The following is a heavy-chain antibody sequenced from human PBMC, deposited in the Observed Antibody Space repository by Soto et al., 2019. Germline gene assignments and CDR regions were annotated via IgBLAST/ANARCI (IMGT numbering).Heavy chain of an antibody. J-gene: IGHJ6*02. CDR2: ISYDGSNK. CDR1: GFTFSSYG. Sequence: QVQLVESGGGVVQPGRSLRLSCAASGFTFSSYGMHWVRQAPGKGLEWVAVISYDGSNKYYADSVKGRFTISRDNSKNTLYLQMNSLRAEDTAVYYCAKVYYDILTGYRLDGMDVWGQGTTVTVSS. V-gene: IGHV3-30*18. D-gene: IGHD3-9*01. CDR3: AKVYYDILTGYRLDGMDV.